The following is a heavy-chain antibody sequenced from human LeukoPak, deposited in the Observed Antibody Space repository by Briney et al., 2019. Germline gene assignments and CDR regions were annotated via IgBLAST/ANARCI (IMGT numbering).Heavy chain of an antibody. CDR1: GFTVSSIY. Sequence: PGGSLRLSCAASGFTVSSIYMSWVRQAPGKGLEWVSVIYSGGSTYYADSVKGRFTISRDNSKNTLYLQMNSLRAEDTAVHYCARELRYCSSTSCLDWFDHWGQGTLVTVSS. J-gene: IGHJ5*02. V-gene: IGHV3-53*01. CDR3: ARELRYCSSTSCLDWFDH. CDR2: IYSGGST. D-gene: IGHD2-2*01.